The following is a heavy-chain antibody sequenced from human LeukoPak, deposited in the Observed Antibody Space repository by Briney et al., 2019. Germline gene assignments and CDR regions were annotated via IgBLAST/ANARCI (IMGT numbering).Heavy chain of an antibody. Sequence: GGSLRLSCAASGFVFTNYFMSWVRQAPGKGLEWVASIKHDGSEKYYVDSVRGRFTISRDNTMNSLYLQMSSLRAEDTAVYYCATDRGWRTSGYYLYYFEYWGQGTLVTFSS. J-gene: IGHJ4*02. CDR1: GFVFTNYF. D-gene: IGHD3-3*01. V-gene: IGHV3-7*01. CDR3: ATDRGWRTSGYYLYYFEY. CDR2: IKHDGSEK.